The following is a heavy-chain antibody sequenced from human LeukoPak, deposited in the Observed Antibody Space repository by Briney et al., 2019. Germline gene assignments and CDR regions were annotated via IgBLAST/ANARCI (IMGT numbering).Heavy chain of an antibody. CDR2: IYYGGST. CDR1: GGSFSGYY. V-gene: IGHV4-39*01. D-gene: IGHD4-23*01. J-gene: IGHJ4*02. Sequence: SETLSLTCAVYGGSFSGYYWGWIRQPPGKGLEWIGTIYYGGSTYYNPSLKSRVTISVDTTNNQFSLRLNSVTAAETAVYYCARHYYGGDSGFDYWGQGTLVTVSS. CDR3: ARHYYGGDSGFDY.